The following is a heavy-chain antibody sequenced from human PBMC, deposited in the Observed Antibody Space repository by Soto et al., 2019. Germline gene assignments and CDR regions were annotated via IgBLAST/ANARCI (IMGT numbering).Heavy chain of an antibody. D-gene: IGHD3-22*01. V-gene: IGHV5-51*01. CDR2: MYPDDSDI. J-gene: IGHJ3*02. Sequence: GESLKISCKASGYSFSFYWIGWVRQMPGKGLEWTAIMYPDDSDIRYSPSFEAHVTISADKSTSTAFLQWSSLKASDTAMYYCATAYVYDFENSNYYRDAFDIWGQGTLVTVSS. CDR1: GYSFSFYW. CDR3: ATAYVYDFENSNYYRDAFDI.